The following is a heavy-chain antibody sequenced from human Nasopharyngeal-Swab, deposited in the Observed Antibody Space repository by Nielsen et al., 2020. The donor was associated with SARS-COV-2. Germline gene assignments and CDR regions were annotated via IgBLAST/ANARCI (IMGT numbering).Heavy chain of an antibody. J-gene: IGHJ6*02. CDR2: IWYDGSNK. V-gene: IGHV3-33*01. D-gene: IGHD1-26*01. Sequence: GGSLRLSCAASGFTFSSYGMHWVRQAPGKGLEWVAVIWYDGSNKYYADSVKGRFTISRDNSKNTLYLQMNSLRAEDTAVYYRARDRGTYSGSYYYYYYGMDVWGQGTTVTVSS. CDR3: ARDRGTYSGSYYYYYYGMDV. CDR1: GFTFSSYG.